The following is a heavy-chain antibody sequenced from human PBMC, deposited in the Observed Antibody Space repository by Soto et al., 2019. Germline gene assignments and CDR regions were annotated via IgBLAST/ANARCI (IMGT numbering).Heavy chain of an antibody. Sequence: ASVKVSCKASGYTFTGYYMHWVRQAPGQGLEWMGWINPNSGGTNYAQKFQGWVTMTRDTSISTAYMELSRLRSDDTAVYYCARGYSNYGPYYYYGMDVWGQGTTVTVSS. J-gene: IGHJ6*02. D-gene: IGHD4-4*01. CDR3: ARGYSNYGPYYYYGMDV. CDR1: GYTFTGYY. CDR2: INPNSGGT. V-gene: IGHV1-2*04.